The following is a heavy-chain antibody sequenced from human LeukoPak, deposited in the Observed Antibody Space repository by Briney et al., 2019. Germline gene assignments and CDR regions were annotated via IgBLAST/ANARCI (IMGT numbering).Heavy chain of an antibody. V-gene: IGHV4-59*08. J-gene: IGHJ6*02. Sequence: PSETLSLTCTVSGGSISSYYWSWIRQPPGKGLEWIGYIYYSGSTNYNPSLKSRVTISVDTSKNQFSLKLSSVTAADTAVYYCARLGPGVCYDSSGYQDVWGQGTTVTVSS. CDR3: ARLGPGVCYDSSGYQDV. CDR1: GGSISSYY. D-gene: IGHD3-22*01. CDR2: IYYSGST.